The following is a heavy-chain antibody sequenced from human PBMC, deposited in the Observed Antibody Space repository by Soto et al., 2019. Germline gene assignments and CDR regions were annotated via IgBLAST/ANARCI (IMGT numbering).Heavy chain of an antibody. Sequence: GASVKVSCKASGYTFTSYVISWVRQAPGQGLEWMGWISAYNGNTNYAQKLQGRVTMTTDTSTSTAYMELRSLSSDDTAVYYWARDLSGGAAFDIWGQGTMVTVSS. J-gene: IGHJ3*02. CDR1: GYTFTSYV. CDR3: ARDLSGGAAFDI. CDR2: ISAYNGNT. D-gene: IGHD6-25*01. V-gene: IGHV1-18*01.